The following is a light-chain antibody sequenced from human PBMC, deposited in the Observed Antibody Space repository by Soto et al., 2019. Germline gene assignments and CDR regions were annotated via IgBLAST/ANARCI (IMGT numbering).Light chain of an antibody. CDR2: DTS. Sequence: EIVLTQSPATLSLSPGERATLSCRASQSVSGKLAWYQQKPGQAPRLLIYDTSNRATGIPARFSGSGSGTDFTLTISSLEPEDFAAYYWQQRSDWPLTFGGGTKVEIK. V-gene: IGKV3-11*01. J-gene: IGKJ4*01. CDR3: QQRSDWPLT. CDR1: QSVSGK.